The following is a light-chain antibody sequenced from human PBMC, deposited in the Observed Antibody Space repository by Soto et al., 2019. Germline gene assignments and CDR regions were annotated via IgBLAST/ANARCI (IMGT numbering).Light chain of an antibody. V-gene: IGKV3D-15*01. CDR2: GAS. J-gene: IGKJ5*01. CDR1: QSVSSN. Sequence: EIVMTQSPATLSVSPGERATLSCRARQSVSSNLAWYQQKPGQAPRLLIYGASTRATGIPARFSGSGSGTEFTLTISSLQSEAFAVYYCQQYNNWAITFGQGTRLEIK. CDR3: QQYNNWAIT.